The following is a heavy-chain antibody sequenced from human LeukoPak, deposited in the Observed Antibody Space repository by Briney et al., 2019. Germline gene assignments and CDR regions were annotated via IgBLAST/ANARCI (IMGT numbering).Heavy chain of an antibody. Sequence: PGESLKISCKGSGYSFTRYWMGWVRQMPGKGLEWIGIIYPGDSDTRYSPSFQGQVTISADKSISTAYLQWSSLNASDTAMYYCARHGPMYYYDSSGYCDYWGQGTLVTVSS. CDR1: GYSFTRYW. J-gene: IGHJ4*02. CDR3: ARHGPMYYYDSSGYCDY. D-gene: IGHD3-22*01. CDR2: IYPGDSDT. V-gene: IGHV5-51*01.